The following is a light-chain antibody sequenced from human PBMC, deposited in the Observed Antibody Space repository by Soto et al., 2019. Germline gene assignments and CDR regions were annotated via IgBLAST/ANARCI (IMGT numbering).Light chain of an antibody. V-gene: IGKV3-15*01. CDR1: QSVYSS. J-gene: IGKJ5*01. Sequence: ETVMTQSPATLSVSPGERATLSCRASQSVYSSLAWYQQKPGQAPRLLIYGASNRVTGIPARFSGSGSGTEFTLTISRLETEDFAVFYCQQYGTSEIIFGQGTRLEIK. CDR2: GAS. CDR3: QQYGTSEII.